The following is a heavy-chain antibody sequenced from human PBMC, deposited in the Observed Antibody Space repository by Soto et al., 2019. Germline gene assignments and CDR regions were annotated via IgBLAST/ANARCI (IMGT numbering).Heavy chain of an antibody. J-gene: IGHJ5*02. CDR2: INHSGST. V-gene: IGHV4-34*01. CDR1: GGSFSGYY. D-gene: IGHD1-26*01. Sequence: KSSETLSLTCAVYGGSFSGYYWSWIRQPPGKGLEWIGEINHSGSTNYNPSLKSRVTISVDTSKNQFSLKLSSVTAADTAVYYCARDGPLVGATTPGWFDPWGRGTLVTVSS. CDR3: ARDGPLVGATTPGWFDP.